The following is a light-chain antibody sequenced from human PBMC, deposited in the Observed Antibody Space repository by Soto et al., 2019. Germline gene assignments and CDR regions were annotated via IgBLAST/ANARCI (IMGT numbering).Light chain of an antibody. CDR3: QQFGSSPPWK. V-gene: IGKV3-20*01. J-gene: IGKJ1*01. CDR2: GAS. CDR1: QSVTSSY. Sequence: IVLTQSPGTLSLSPGERATLSCRASQSVTSSYLAWYQQKPGQAPRLLIYGASSSATGIPDRFSGSGSGTDFTLTISRLEPEDFAVYYCQQFGSSPPWKFGQGTKVDLK.